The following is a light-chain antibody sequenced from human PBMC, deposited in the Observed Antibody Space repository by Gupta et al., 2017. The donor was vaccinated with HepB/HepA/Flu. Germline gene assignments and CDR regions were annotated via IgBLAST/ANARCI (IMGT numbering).Light chain of an antibody. CDR3: AAWDDTLNGRYV. V-gene: IGLV1-44*01. CDR1: SSNIGSTP. CDR2: GNN. J-gene: IGLJ1*01. Sequence: QSVLTQPPSASGTPGQWVTLSCSRSSSNIGSTPVNWYQQLPGTAPKLLILGNNQRHSGVPDRVSCSTSGTSASPAISGLQSDDEADDYCAAWDDTLNGRYVFGTGTKVTVL.